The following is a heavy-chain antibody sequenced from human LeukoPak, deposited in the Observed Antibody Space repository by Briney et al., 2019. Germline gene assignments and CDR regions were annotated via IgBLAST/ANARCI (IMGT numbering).Heavy chain of an antibody. CDR3: ARNSAVATSRSWFDP. CDR1: DGSISNYY. CDR2: AYYSGST. J-gene: IGHJ5*02. D-gene: IGHD6-19*01. V-gene: IGHV4-59*08. Sequence: SETLSLTCSAFDGSISNYYWSWIRQPPGKGLEWIGYAYYSGSTTYNPSLESRVTISVDTSKNQFSLKLTAVTAADTAVYYCARNSAVATSRSWFDPWGQGTLVTVSS.